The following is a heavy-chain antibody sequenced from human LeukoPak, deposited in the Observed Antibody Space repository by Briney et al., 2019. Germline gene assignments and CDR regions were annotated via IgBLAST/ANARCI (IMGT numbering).Heavy chain of an antibody. CDR3: AKDLYYYGSGSSDD. D-gene: IGHD3-10*01. J-gene: IGHJ4*02. Sequence: GGSLRLSCAASGFTFSSYAMSWVRQAPGKGLEWVSAISGSGGSTYYADSVKGRFTISRDNSKNTLYLQMNSLRAEDTAVYYCAKDLYYYGSGSSDDWGQGTLVTVSS. CDR2: ISGSGGST. V-gene: IGHV3-23*01. CDR1: GFTFSSYA.